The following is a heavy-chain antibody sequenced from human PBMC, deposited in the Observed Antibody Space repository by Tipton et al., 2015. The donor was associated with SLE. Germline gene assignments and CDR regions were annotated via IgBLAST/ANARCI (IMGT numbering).Heavy chain of an antibody. J-gene: IGHJ6*03. CDR3: ASHPVAGYTYYMDV. CDR1: GYIFSTYG. Sequence: QLVQSGPEVKKPGASVKVSCRASGYIFSTYGISWVRQAPGQGLEWMGWINPYNDNTDYVELLQGRVTMTTDTSTGTAYMELTSLNSDDSTIYYCASHPVAGYTYYMDVWGTGTTVTVSS. CDR2: INPYNDNT. V-gene: IGHV1-18*01. D-gene: IGHD5-24*01.